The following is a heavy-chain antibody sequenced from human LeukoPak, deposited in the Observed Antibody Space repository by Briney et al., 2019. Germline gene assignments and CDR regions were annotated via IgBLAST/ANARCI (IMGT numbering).Heavy chain of an antibody. J-gene: IGHJ3*02. CDR1: GGSICSGGYS. V-gene: IGHV4-30-2*01. D-gene: IGHD3-10*01. CDR3: ARYTSSGAFDI. Sequence: SETLSLTCAVSGGSICSGGYSWSWIRQPPGKGLEWIGYIYHSGSTYYNPSLKSRVTISVDRSKNQFSLKLSSVTAADTAVYYCARYTSSGAFDIWGQGTMVTVSS. CDR2: IYHSGST.